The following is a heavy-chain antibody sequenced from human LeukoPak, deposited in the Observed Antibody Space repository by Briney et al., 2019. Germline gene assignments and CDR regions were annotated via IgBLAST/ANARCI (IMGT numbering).Heavy chain of an antibody. Sequence: GASVKVSCKASGYTFTSYYMHWVRQAPGQGLEWMGIINPSGGSTSYAQKFQGRVTMTRDMSTSTVYMELSSLRSEDTAVYYCARGAWGITIFGVDFDYWGQGTLVTVSS. CDR2: INPSGGST. CDR1: GYTFTSYY. CDR3: ARGAWGITIFGVDFDY. V-gene: IGHV1-46*01. D-gene: IGHD3-3*01. J-gene: IGHJ4*02.